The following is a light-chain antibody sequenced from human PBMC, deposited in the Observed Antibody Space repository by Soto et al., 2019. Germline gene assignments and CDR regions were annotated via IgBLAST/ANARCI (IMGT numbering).Light chain of an antibody. J-gene: IGKJ5*01. V-gene: IGKV3-11*01. CDR1: QSVSSY. CDR2: DAS. CDR3: QQRRNWPLT. Sequence: EIVLTQSPATPSLSPGERATLSCRASQSVSSYFAWYQQKPGQAPRLLIYDASNRATGIPARFSGSGSATDLTLTISSLEPEDFAVYYCQQRRNWPLTFGQGTRLEIK.